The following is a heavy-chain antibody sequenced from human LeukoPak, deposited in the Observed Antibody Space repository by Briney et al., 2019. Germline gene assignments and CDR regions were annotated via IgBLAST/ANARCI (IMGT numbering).Heavy chain of an antibody. Sequence: ASVKVSCKVSGYTLTELSMHWVRQAPGKGLEWMGGFDPEDGETIYAQKFQGRVTMTEDTPTDTAYMELSSLRSEDTAVYYCAIYSSSWYYFDYWGQGTLVTVSS. CDR1: GYTLTELS. CDR3: AIYSSSWYYFDY. D-gene: IGHD6-13*01. CDR2: FDPEDGET. J-gene: IGHJ4*02. V-gene: IGHV1-24*01.